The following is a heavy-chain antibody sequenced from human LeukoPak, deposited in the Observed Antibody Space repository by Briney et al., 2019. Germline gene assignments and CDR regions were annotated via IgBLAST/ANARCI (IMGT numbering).Heavy chain of an antibody. V-gene: IGHV1-46*01. J-gene: IGHJ3*02. CDR3: ASIAAAAPSGGDAFDI. Sequence: ASVKVSCKASGYTFTSYYMHWVRQAPGQGLERMGIINPSGGSTSYAQKFQGRVTMTRDMSTSTVYMELSSLRSEDTAVYYCASIAAAAPSGGDAFDIWGQGTMVTVSS. D-gene: IGHD6-13*01. CDR1: GYTFTSYY. CDR2: INPSGGST.